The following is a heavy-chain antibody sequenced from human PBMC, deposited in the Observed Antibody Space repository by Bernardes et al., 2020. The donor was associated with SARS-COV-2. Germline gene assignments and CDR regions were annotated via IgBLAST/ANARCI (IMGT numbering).Heavy chain of an antibody. CDR1: GGSIRSSY. V-gene: IGHV4-59*08. Sequence: SETLSLTCTVSGGSIRSSYWSWIRQPPGPGLEWIGYIYNSGSTHYNPSLKSRVTISVDTSKNQFSLKLSSVTAADTAVYYCTRRGYSDGPFDYWGQGTLVTVSS. CDR2: IYNSGST. D-gene: IGHD5-18*01. CDR3: TRRGYSDGPFDY. J-gene: IGHJ4*02.